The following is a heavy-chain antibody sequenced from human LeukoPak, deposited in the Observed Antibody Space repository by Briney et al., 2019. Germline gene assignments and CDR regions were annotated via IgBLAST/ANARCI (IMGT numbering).Heavy chain of an antibody. CDR2: ISGSGGST. Sequence: GGSLRLSCAASGFTFISYAMSRVRQAPGKGLEWVSAISGSGGSTYYADSVKGRFTISRDNSKNTLYLQMNSLRAEDTAVYYCAKGGYYGSGRLYGMDVWGKGTTVTVSS. CDR3: AKGGYYGSGRLYGMDV. J-gene: IGHJ6*04. D-gene: IGHD3-10*01. V-gene: IGHV3-23*01. CDR1: GFTFISYA.